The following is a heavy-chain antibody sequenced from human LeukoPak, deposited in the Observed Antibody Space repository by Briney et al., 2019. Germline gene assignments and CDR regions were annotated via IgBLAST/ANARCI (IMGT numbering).Heavy chain of an antibody. Sequence: GGSLRLSCAASGFTFSSYAMSWVRQAPGKGLEWVSAISGSGGSTYYADSVKGRFTISRDNAKNSLYLQMNSLRAEDTAVYYCARDQDVVIMLGIIAYDAFDMWGQGTMVTVSS. D-gene: IGHD3-10*01. V-gene: IGHV3-23*01. CDR3: ARDQDVVIMLGIIAYDAFDM. CDR1: GFTFSSYA. J-gene: IGHJ3*02. CDR2: ISGSGGST.